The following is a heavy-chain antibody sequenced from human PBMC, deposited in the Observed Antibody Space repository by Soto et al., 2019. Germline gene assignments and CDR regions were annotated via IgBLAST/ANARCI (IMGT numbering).Heavy chain of an antibody. CDR2: IYYSGST. CDR1: GGSISSYY. J-gene: IGHJ6*03. CDR3: ARLSSGSYYYYYYYMDV. Sequence: SETLSLTCTVSGGSISSYYWSWIRQPPGKGLEWIGYIYYSGSTNYNPSLKSRVTISVDTSKNQFSLKLSSVTAADTAVYYCARLSSGSYYYYYYYMDVWGKGTTVTVSS. V-gene: IGHV4-59*08. D-gene: IGHD3-10*01.